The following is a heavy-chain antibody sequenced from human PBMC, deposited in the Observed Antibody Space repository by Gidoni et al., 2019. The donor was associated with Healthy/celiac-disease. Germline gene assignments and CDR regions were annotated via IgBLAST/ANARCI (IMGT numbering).Heavy chain of an antibody. D-gene: IGHD3-10*01. J-gene: IGHJ4*02. CDR2: ISSNGGST. CDR3: VKDGRKVRGFFDY. Sequence: EVQLVESGGGLVQPGGCLRPSCSASGFTFSRYAIHWVRQAPGKGLEYVSAISSNGGSTYYADSVKGRFTISRDNSKNTLYLQMSSLRAEDTAVYYCVKDGRKVRGFFDYWGQGTLVTVSS. CDR1: GFTFSRYA. V-gene: IGHV3-64D*06.